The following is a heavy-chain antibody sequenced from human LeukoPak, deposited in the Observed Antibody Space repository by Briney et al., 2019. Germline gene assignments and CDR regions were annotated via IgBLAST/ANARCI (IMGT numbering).Heavy chain of an antibody. CDR1: GFTFSSYA. CDR3: ASDLGYCSSTSCFYGMDV. CDR2: ISYDGSNK. V-gene: IGHV3-30-3*01. J-gene: IGHJ6*02. Sequence: SGRSLRLSCAASGFTFSSYAMHWVRQAPGKGLEWVSVISYDGSNKYYADSVKGRFTISRDNSKNTLYLQMNSLRAEDTAVYYCASDLGYCSSTSCFYGMDVWGQATTVTVSS. D-gene: IGHD2-2*01.